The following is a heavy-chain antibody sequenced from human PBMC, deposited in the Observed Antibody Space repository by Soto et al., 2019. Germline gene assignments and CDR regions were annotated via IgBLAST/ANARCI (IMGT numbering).Heavy chain of an antibody. CDR3: ARYIQQYYYYGMDV. CDR2: ISADNGNT. CDR1: GYTFYSHS. D-gene: IGHD1-1*01. J-gene: IGHJ6*02. Sequence: QAQLVQSGAEVKKPGASVKVSCKASGYTFYSHSISWVRQGPGQGLEWMGRISADNGNTKHAPKFRGRVTMTTDTSTSTVYMEVRNLRSDDTAVYYCARYIQQYYYYGMDVWGQGTTVTVSS. V-gene: IGHV1-18*01.